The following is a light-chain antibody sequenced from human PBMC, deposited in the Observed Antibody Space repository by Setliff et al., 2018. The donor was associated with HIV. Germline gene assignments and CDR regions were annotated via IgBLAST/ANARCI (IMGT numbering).Light chain of an antibody. CDR3: QSYDTSLSGYV. J-gene: IGLJ1*01. CDR2: GNN. CDR1: SSNIGGNT. Sequence: QSVLTQPPSASGTPGQRVTISCSGGSSNIGGNTVNWYQRLPGTAPKLLISGNNNRPSGVPDRFSGSKSGISASLAIAGLQAEDEADYYCQSYDTSLSGYVFGTGTKVT. V-gene: IGLV1-40*01.